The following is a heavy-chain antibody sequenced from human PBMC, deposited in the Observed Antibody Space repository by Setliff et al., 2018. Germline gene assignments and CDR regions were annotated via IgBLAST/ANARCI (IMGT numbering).Heavy chain of an antibody. CDR3: ARAGLASSGRKGVFDY. V-gene: IGHV1-46*01. CDR2: INTGGGSS. Sequence: EASVKVSCKASGYSLVTHYMHWVRQAPGQGLEWIGLINTGGGSSSYAPKFQGRVTMTRDTSTSTVYMEVNNLGSEDTAVYFCARAGLASSGRKGVFDYWGQGTLVTAPQ. D-gene: IGHD6-13*01. CDR1: GYSLVTHY. J-gene: IGHJ4*02.